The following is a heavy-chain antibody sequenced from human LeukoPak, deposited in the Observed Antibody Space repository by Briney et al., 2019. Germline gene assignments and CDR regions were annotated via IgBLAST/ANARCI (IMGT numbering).Heavy chain of an antibody. CDR1: GGSISTSGYY. J-gene: IGHJ6*03. D-gene: IGHD5-18*01. CDR3: ARGVSRGYSYGRYYMDV. Sequence: SETLSLTCTVSGGSISTSGYYWGWIRQPPGKGLEWIGNIYHSGSTYYNPSLKGRVTISVDTAKNQISLKLSSVTAADTAVYYCARGVSRGYSYGRYYMDVWGKGTTVTVSS. CDR2: IYHSGST. V-gene: IGHV4-39*07.